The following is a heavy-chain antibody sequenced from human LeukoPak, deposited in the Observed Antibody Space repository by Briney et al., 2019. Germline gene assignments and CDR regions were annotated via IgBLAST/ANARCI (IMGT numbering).Heavy chain of an antibody. V-gene: IGHV3-30-3*01. J-gene: IGHJ4*02. D-gene: IGHD1-26*01. CDR3: ARHGMAVSIVGATGYYFDY. CDR2: ISYDGSNK. Sequence: GGSLRLSCAASGFTFSSYWMSWVRQAPGKGLEWVAVISYDGSNKYYADSVKGRFTISRDNSKNTLYLQMNSLRAEDTAVYYCARHGMAVSIVGATGYYFDYWGQGTLVTVSS. CDR1: GFTFSSYW.